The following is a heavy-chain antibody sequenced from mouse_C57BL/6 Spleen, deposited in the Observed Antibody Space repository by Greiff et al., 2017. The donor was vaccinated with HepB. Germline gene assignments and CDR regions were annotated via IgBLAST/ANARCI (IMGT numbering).Heavy chain of an antibody. J-gene: IGHJ2*01. CDR3: ARRGNDAYFDY. V-gene: IGHV1-20*01. CDR1: GYSFTGYF. Sequence: VQLQQSGPELVKPGDSVKISCKASGYSFTGYFMNWVMQSHGKSLEWIGRINPYNGDTFYNQKFKGKATLTVDKSSRTAHMELRSLTSEDSAVYYCARRGNDAYFDYWGQGTTLTVSS. CDR2: INPYNGDT.